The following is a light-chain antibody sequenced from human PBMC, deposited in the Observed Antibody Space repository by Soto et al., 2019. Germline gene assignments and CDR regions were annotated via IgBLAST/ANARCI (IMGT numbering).Light chain of an antibody. Sequence: IQMTQSPSTLSASVGDRVTITCRASQSISSWLAWYQQKPGKAPKLLIYDASSLESGVPSRLSGSGSGTEFTLTISSLQPDDFATYYCQQYNSYSTVGQGTKVDIK. J-gene: IGKJ1*01. V-gene: IGKV1-5*01. CDR3: QQYNSYST. CDR2: DAS. CDR1: QSISSW.